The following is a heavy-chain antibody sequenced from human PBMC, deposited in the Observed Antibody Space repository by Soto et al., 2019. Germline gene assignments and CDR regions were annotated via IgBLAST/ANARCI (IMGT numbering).Heavy chain of an antibody. CDR2: IYTTGST. Sequence: PSETLSLTCTVSGDSISGYYWSWIRQPAEKGLEWVGRIYTTGSTIYNPSLNSRVTMSVDTAKDRFSLNLTSVTAADTAVYYCARSGDGTATIFASWGQGTLVTVSS. CDR1: GDSISGYY. CDR3: ARSGDGTATIFAS. V-gene: IGHV4-4*07. D-gene: IGHD5-12*01. J-gene: IGHJ4*02.